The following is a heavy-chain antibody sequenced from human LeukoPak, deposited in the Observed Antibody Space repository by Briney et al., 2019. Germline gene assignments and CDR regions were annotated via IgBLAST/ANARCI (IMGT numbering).Heavy chain of an antibody. Sequence: GGSLRLSCAASGFTFSSYSMTWVRQAPGKGLEWVSSISSSSSYIYYADSVKGRFTISRDNAKNSLYLQMNSLRAEDTAVYYCARGYCSSTSCSSGYWGQGTLVTVSS. J-gene: IGHJ4*02. CDR3: ARGYCSSTSCSSGY. CDR2: ISSSSSYI. V-gene: IGHV3-21*01. CDR1: GFTFSSYS. D-gene: IGHD2-2*01.